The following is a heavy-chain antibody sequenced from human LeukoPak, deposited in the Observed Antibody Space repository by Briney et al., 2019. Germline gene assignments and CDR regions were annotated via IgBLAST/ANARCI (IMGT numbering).Heavy chain of an antibody. D-gene: IGHD2-15*01. J-gene: IGHJ3*02. Sequence: PAGGSLRLSCAASGFTVSSNYMTWVRQAPGKGLEWVSVIYSGGSTYYTDSVKGRFTISRDNSKNTLYLQMDNLRAEDTAVYYCATARGVFDIWGQGTMVTVSS. V-gene: IGHV3-66*01. CDR3: ATARGVFDI. CDR1: GFTVSSNY. CDR2: IYSGGST.